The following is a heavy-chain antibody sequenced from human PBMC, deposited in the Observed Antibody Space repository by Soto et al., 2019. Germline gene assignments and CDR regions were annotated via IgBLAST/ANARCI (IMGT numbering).Heavy chain of an antibody. V-gene: IGHV1-8*01. CDR1: GYTFTSYD. CDR3: ARGGMLMVYADYNWFDP. CDR2: MNPNSGNT. Sequence: ASVKVSCKASGYTFTSYDINWVRQATGQGLEWMGWMNPNSGNTGYAQKFQGRVTMTRNTSISTAYMELSSLRSEDTAVYYCARGGMLMVYADYNWFDPWGQGTLVTVSS. D-gene: IGHD2-8*01. J-gene: IGHJ5*02.